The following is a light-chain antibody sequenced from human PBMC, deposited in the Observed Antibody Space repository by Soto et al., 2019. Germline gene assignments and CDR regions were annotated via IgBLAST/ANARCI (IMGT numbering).Light chain of an antibody. J-gene: IGKJ1*01. CDR1: QSVSSSY. V-gene: IGKV3-20*01. CDR3: QQYGSSGT. CDR2: GAS. Sequence: EIVLPQSPGTLSLSPGERATLSFRASQSVSSSYLAWYQQKPGQAPRLLIYGASSRATGIPDRFSGSGSGTDFTLTISRLEPEDFAVYYCQQYGSSGTCGQGTKGDIK.